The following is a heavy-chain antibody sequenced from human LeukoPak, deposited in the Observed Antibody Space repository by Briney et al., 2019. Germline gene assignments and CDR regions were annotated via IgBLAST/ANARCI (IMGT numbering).Heavy chain of an antibody. CDR3: ATVRGGNTRDFDY. V-gene: IGHV3-21*01. J-gene: IGHJ4*02. D-gene: IGHD3-10*01. Sequence: GESLKISCAASGFTFSSYNMHWVRQAPGKGLEWVSSIRSSSGYIYYADSVKGRFTISRDNAKNSLYLQMNSLRAEDTAVYHCATVRGGNTRDFDYWGQGTLVTVSS. CDR1: GFTFSSYN. CDR2: IRSSSGYI.